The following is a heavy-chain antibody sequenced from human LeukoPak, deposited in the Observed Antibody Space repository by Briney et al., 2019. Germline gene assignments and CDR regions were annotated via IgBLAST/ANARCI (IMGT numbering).Heavy chain of an antibody. V-gene: IGHV1-2*04. J-gene: IGHJ4*02. CDR2: NNPNSGGT. Sequence: ASVKVSCKASGYTSTGYYMHWVRQAPGQGLEWMGWNNPNSGGTNYAQKFQGWVTMTRDTSISTAYMELSRLRSDDTAVYYCARDLVRAKTSVQLWGAVGYWGQGTLVTVSS. CDR3: ARDLVRAKTSVQLWGAVGY. CDR1: GYTSTGYY. D-gene: IGHD5-18*01.